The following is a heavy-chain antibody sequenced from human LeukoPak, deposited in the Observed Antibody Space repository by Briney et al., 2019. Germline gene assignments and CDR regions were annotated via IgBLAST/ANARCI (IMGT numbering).Heavy chain of an antibody. V-gene: IGHV5-51*01. Sequence: GESLKISCKGSGYGFTSYWIGWVRQMPGKGLEWMGIMYPANSDTRYKPSFQGQVTMSADRSISTAYLQWSSLKASDTAIYYCATTRGGNYHWDYWGQGTLVTVSS. CDR3: ATTRGGNYHWDY. CDR1: GYGFTSYW. J-gene: IGHJ4*02. CDR2: MYPANSDT. D-gene: IGHD3-16*01.